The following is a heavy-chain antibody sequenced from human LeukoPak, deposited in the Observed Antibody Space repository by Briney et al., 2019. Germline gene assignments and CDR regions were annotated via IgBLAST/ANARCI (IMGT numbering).Heavy chain of an antibody. CDR2: IGTGGDT. D-gene: IGHD3-10*01. V-gene: IGHV3-13*01. J-gene: IGHJ3*02. Sequence: PGGSLRLSCAASGFTFSNHDMHWVRQATGKGLEWVSAIGTGGDTYYDASVKGRFTISRENARSSLCLQMNSLRVGDTAVYYCARGGNYFGSGTYPFPLDIWGQGTMVTVSS. CDR3: ARGGNYFGSGTYPFPLDI. CDR1: GFTFSNHD.